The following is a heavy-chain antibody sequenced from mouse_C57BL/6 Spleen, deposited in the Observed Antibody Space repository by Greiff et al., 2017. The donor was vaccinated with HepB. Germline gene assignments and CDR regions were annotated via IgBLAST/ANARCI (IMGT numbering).Heavy chain of an antibody. CDR3: ARTPFSYYGSSPPYYFDY. CDR2: ILPGSGST. Sequence: VQLQQSGAELLKPGASVKLSCKATGYTFTGYWIEWVKQRPGHGLEWIGEILPGSGSTNYNEKFKGKATFTADTSSNTAYMQLSSLTTEDSAIYYCARTPFSYYGSSPPYYFDYWGQGTTLTVSS. J-gene: IGHJ2*01. V-gene: IGHV1-9*01. CDR1: GYTFTGYW. D-gene: IGHD1-1*01.